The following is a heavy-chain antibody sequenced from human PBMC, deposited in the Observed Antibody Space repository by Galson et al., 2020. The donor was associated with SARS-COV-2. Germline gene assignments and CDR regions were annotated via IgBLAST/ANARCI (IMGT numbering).Heavy chain of an antibody. J-gene: IGHJ6*02. CDR1: GGSLSAYY. Sequence: SETLSLTCAVFGGSLSAYYCTCVRHPPGEGLGWVGETHPIVTPTYHPTPKTQFPLSVDTSKNQFTLKLSSVTAADTGVYYCAKRNELVWFGQLLLSNYNYGMDVWGQGTTVTVSS. V-gene: IGHV4-34*01. CDR3: AKRNELVWFGQLLLSNYNYGMDV. CDR2: THPIVTP. D-gene: IGHD3-10*01.